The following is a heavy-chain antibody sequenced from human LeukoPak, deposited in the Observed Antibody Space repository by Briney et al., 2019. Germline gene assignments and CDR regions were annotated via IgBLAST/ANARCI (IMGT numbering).Heavy chain of an antibody. J-gene: IGHJ4*02. Sequence: GGSLRLSCAASGFTVSSNYMSWVRQAPGKGLEWVSVIYSGGSTYYADSVKGRFTISRDNSKNTLYLQMNSLRAEDTAVYYCARDTNDYDFWSGYYAYWGQGTLVTVPS. CDR3: ARDTNDYDFWSGYYAY. D-gene: IGHD3-3*01. V-gene: IGHV3-53*01. CDR1: GFTVSSNY. CDR2: IYSGGST.